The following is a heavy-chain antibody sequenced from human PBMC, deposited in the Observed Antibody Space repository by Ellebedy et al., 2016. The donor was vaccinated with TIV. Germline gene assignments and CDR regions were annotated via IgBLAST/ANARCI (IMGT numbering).Heavy chain of an antibody. CDR1: GFTFSIYR. D-gene: IGHD4-23*01. J-gene: IGHJ3*02. CDR2: ICGSTSAM. CDR3: AREIGNPRAFDI. V-gene: IGHV3-48*01. Sequence: GGSLRLSXEASGFTFSIYRMSWVRQAPGKGLEWVSYICGSTSAMFYADSVKGRFTISRDNAESSLYLLMNSLRAEDTAVYYCAREIGNPRAFDIWGQGTMVTVSS.